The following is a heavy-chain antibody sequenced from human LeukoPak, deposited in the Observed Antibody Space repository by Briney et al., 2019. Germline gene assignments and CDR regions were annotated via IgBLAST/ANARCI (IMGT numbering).Heavy chain of an antibody. V-gene: IGHV1-69*04. CDR1: GGTFSSYA. CDR2: IIPSLGIA. CDR3: ARERAQDYYDSSGYIDY. D-gene: IGHD3-22*01. Sequence: ASVKVSCKASGGTFSSYAISWVRQAPGQGLEWMGRIIPSLGIANYAQKFQGRVTITADKSTSTAYMELSSLRSEDTAVYYCARERAQDYYDSSGYIDYWGQGTLVTVSS. J-gene: IGHJ4*02.